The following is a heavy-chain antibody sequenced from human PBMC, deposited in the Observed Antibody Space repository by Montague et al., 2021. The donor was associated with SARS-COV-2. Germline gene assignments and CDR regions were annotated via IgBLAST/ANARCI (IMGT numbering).Heavy chain of an antibody. V-gene: IGHV3-30*04. CDR2: ISYDGSNK. CDR3: ARDDRRYDYGDHFDY. CDR1: GFTFSSYA. Sequence: LRLSCAASGFTFSSYAMHWVRQAPGKGLEWVAVISYDGSNKYYADSVKGRFTISRDNSKNTLYLQMNSLRAEDTAVYYCARDDRRYDYGDHFDYWGQGTLVTVSS. D-gene: IGHD4-17*01. J-gene: IGHJ4*02.